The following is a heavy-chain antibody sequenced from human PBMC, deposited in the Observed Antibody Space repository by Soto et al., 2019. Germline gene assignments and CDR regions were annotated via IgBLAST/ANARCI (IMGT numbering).Heavy chain of an antibody. J-gene: IGHJ4*02. CDR1: GFTFSSYS. V-gene: IGHV3-48*02. Sequence: GGSLRLSCAASGFTFSSYSMNWVRQAPGKGLEWVSYISSSSSTIYYADSVKGRFTISRDNAKNSLYLQMNSLRDEDTAVYYCAIDSYYDSSGYLDYWGQGTPVTVSS. D-gene: IGHD3-22*01. CDR3: AIDSYYDSSGYLDY. CDR2: ISSSSSTI.